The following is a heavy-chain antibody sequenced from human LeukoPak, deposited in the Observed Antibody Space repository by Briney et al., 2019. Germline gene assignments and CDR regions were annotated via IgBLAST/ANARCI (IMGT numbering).Heavy chain of an antibody. CDR2: IRSSSSYI. Sequence: GGSLRLSCAASGFTFSSYSMNWVRQAPGKGLEWVSSIRSSSSYIYYADSVKGRFAISRDNAKNSLYLQMNSLRAEDTAVYYCARDYDGPDFWSGLPWFDPWGQGTLVTVSS. CDR1: GFTFSSYS. D-gene: IGHD3-3*01. V-gene: IGHV3-21*01. CDR3: ARDYDGPDFWSGLPWFDP. J-gene: IGHJ5*02.